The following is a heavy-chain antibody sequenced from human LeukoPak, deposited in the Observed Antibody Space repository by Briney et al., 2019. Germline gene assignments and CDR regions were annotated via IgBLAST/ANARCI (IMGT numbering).Heavy chain of an antibody. Sequence: PGGSLRLSCAVSGFTFTKYAMHWVRQAPGKGLEWVAVISDDGSIPYYTESVKGRFTISRDNSKNTLYLQMDSLRAEDTAVYYCAKGDDYYDILTGFSYYYGMDFWGKGTTVTVSS. J-gene: IGHJ6*04. CDR1: GFTFTKYA. CDR2: ISDDGSIP. CDR3: AKGDDYYDILTGFSYYYGMDF. V-gene: IGHV3-30*18. D-gene: IGHD3-9*01.